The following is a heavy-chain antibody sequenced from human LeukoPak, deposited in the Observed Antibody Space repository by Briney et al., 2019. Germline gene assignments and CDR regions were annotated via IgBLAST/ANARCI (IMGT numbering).Heavy chain of an antibody. CDR2: IYSGGST. CDR1: GFTVSSNY. J-gene: IGHJ6*02. Sequence: GGSLRLSCAASGFTVSSNYMSWVRQAPRKGLEWVSLIYSGGSTYYADSVKGRFTISRDNSKNTLFLQMNSLRAEDTAVYYCAKNLYCGGGSCYPSALGMDVWGQGTTVTVSS. CDR3: AKNLYCGGGSCYPSALGMDV. D-gene: IGHD2-15*01. V-gene: IGHV3-53*01.